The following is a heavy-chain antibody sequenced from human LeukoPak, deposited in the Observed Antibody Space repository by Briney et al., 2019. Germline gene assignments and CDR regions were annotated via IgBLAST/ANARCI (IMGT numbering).Heavy chain of an antibody. Sequence: GASVKVSCKASGYTFTSNGISWVRQAPGQGLEWMGWIGAYNGNTNYEQKLQGRVTMTTDTSTSTAYMELRSLRSDDTAVYYCARDPVYYYDSSGLSREFDYWGQGTLVTVSS. CDR1: GYTFTSNG. D-gene: IGHD3-22*01. CDR2: IGAYNGNT. J-gene: IGHJ4*02. V-gene: IGHV1-18*01. CDR3: ARDPVYYYDSSGLSREFDY.